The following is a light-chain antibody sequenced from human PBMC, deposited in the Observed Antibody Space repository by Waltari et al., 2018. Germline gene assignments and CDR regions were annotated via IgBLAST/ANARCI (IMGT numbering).Light chain of an antibody. V-gene: IGLV3-1*01. Sequence: SYELTQPPSLSVSPGQTASITCSGDKLGDKYASWSQQKPGQSPVLVIYQDTKRPSGIPERFSGSNSGNTATLTISGTPAMDEADYYCQAWDNSTHVIFGGGTRLTVL. J-gene: IGLJ2*01. CDR3: QAWDNSTHVI. CDR1: KLGDKY. CDR2: QDT.